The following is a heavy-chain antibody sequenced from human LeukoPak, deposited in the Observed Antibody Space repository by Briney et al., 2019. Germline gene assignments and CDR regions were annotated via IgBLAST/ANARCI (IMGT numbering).Heavy chain of an antibody. CDR1: GFTFNNYA. D-gene: IGHD3-16*01. Sequence: PGGSLRLSCAASGFTFNNYAVIWVRQAPGKGLEWVSSISGYGDETYYVDSVKGRFTISRDSSKNTLYLQMNSLRVEDTAMYYCAKDFGYWGQGTLVSVSS. CDR3: AKDFGY. V-gene: IGHV3-23*01. J-gene: IGHJ4*02. CDR2: ISGYGDET.